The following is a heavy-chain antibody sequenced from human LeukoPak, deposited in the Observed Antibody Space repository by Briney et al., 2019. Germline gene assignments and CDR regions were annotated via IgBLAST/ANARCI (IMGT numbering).Heavy chain of an antibody. V-gene: IGHV3-7*03. CDR1: GFTFSSYW. J-gene: IGHJ4*02. CDR2: IKQDGSEK. CDR3: ARDLFDGVFDY. D-gene: IGHD3-9*01. Sequence: GGSLRLSCAASGFTFSSYWMSWVRQAPGKGLEWVANIKQDGSEKYYVDSVEGRFTISRDNAKNSLYLQMNSLRAEDTAVYYCARDLFDGVFDYWGQGTLVTVSS.